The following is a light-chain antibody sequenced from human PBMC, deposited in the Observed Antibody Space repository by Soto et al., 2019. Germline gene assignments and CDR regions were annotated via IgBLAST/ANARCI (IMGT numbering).Light chain of an antibody. CDR3: HQSYSTPWT. CDR1: QIISSY. Sequence: DIPMTQSPSSLSSSVGDRVTITCRASQIISSYLNWYQLKPGKAPELLIYAASSLQSGVPSRFSGGGSGTDFTLTISSLQPEDFATYYCHQSYSTPWTFGQGTKVEIK. V-gene: IGKV1-39*01. J-gene: IGKJ1*01. CDR2: AAS.